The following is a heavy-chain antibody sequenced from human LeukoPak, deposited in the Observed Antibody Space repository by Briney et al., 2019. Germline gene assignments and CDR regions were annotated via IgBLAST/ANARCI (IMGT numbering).Heavy chain of an antibody. Sequence: GGSLRLSCVGSGFIFGSYAMSWVRQAPGKGLEWVSAISGSGGSTYYADSVKGRFTISRDNSKNTLYLQMNSLRAEDTAVYYCAKDSGGATVTLNFDYWGQGTLVTVSS. CDR2: ISGSGGST. CDR1: GFIFGSYA. CDR3: AKDSGGATVTLNFDY. J-gene: IGHJ4*02. V-gene: IGHV3-23*01. D-gene: IGHD4-17*01.